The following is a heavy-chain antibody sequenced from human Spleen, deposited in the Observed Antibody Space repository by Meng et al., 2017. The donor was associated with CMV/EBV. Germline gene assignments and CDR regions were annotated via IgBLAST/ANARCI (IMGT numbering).Heavy chain of an antibody. CDR3: ARDWNYEFDY. CDR1: GYTFINYG. Sequence: KVSCQASGYTFINYGISWVRQAPGQGLEWMGWIRADNGHTNFAQQFQGRVTLTIDTSTSAAYMELRSLRFDDTAVYYCARDWNYEFDYWGQGTLVTVSS. D-gene: IGHD1-7*01. V-gene: IGHV1-18*04. CDR2: IRADNGHT. J-gene: IGHJ4*02.